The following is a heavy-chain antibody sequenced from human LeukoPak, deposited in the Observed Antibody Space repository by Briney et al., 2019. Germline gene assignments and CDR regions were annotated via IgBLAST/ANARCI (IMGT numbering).Heavy chain of an antibody. CDR3: AKGMYYYDSSGYPPFDY. D-gene: IGHD3-22*01. J-gene: IGHJ4*02. CDR1: GFTFSSYA. V-gene: IGHV3-30*04. CDR2: ISYDGSNK. Sequence: GGSLRLSCAASGFTFSSYAMHWVRQAPGKGLEWVAVISYDGSNKYYADSVKGRFTISRDNSKNTLYLQMNSLRAEDTAVYYCAKGMYYYDSSGYPPFDYWGQGTLVTVSS.